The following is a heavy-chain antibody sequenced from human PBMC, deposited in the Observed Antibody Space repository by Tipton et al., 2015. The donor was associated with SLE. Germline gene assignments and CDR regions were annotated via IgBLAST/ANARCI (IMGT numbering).Heavy chain of an antibody. CDR3: ARGGDIVVVPAARWFDP. D-gene: IGHD2-2*01. J-gene: IGHJ5*02. CDR1: GFTFSSYW. CDR2: INSDGSST. V-gene: IGHV3-74*01. Sequence: GSLRLPCAASGFTFSSYWMHWVRQAPGKGLVWVSRINSDGSSTSYADSVKGRFTISRDNAKNTLYLQMNSLRAEDTAVYYCARGGDIVVVPAARWFDPWGQGTLVTVSS.